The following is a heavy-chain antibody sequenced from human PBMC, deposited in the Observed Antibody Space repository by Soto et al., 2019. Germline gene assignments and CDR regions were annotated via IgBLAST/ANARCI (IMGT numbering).Heavy chain of an antibody. J-gene: IGHJ5*02. CDR1: GGSFSGYY. V-gene: IGHV4-34*01. CDR3: ARAPRARIAAAGTRWFDP. Sequence: PSETLSLTCAVYGGSFSGYYCSWIRQPPGKGLEWIGEINHSGSTNYNPSLKSRVTISVDTSKNQFSLKLSSVTAADTAVYYCARAPRARIAAAGTRWFDPWGQGTLVTLSS. D-gene: IGHD6-13*01. CDR2: INHSGST.